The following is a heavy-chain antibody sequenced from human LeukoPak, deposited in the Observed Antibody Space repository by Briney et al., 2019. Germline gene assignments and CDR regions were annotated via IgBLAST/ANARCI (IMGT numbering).Heavy chain of an antibody. CDR1: GYSFTSYW. Sequence: GESLKISCKGSGYSFTSYWIGWVRQMPGKGLEWMGIIYPGDSDTRYSPSFQGQVTISADKSISTAYLQWSSLKASDTAMYYCARLLTMVRGVYYYYYYMDAWGKGTTVTVSS. CDR3: ARLLTMVRGVYYYYYYMDA. CDR2: IYPGDSDT. D-gene: IGHD3-10*01. J-gene: IGHJ6*03. V-gene: IGHV5-51*01.